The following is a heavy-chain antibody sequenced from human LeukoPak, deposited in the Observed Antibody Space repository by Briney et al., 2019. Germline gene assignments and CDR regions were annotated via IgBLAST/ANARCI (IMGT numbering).Heavy chain of an antibody. CDR2: IRYDGSED. D-gene: IGHD3-10*01. CDR1: GFTFSNYG. V-gene: IGHV3-30*02. Sequence: PGGSLRLSCAVSGFTFSNYGMHWVRQPPGKGLEWVAFIRYDGSEDYYADSVKGRFTISRDSSKNTLYLQMSSLRAEDTAVYYCAKDLMRDRWFGESWGQGTLVTVSS. CDR3: AKDLMRDRWFGES. J-gene: IGHJ5*02.